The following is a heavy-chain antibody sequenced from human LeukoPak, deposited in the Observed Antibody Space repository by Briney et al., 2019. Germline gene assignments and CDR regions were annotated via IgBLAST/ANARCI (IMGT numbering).Heavy chain of an antibody. J-gene: IGHJ3*02. CDR2: MNPNSGNT. V-gene: IGHV1-8*01. CDR3: ASAPCCQSSTSCYDAFDI. D-gene: IGHD2-2*01. CDR1: GYTFTSYD. Sequence: ASVRVSCKASGYTFTSYDINWVRQAPGQGLEWMGWMNPNSGNTGYAQKFQGRVTITRNTSISTAYMELSSLRSEDTAVYYCASAPCCQSSTSCYDAFDIWGQGTMVTVSS.